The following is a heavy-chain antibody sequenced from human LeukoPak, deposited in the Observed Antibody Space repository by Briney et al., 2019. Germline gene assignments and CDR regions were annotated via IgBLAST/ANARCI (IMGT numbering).Heavy chain of an antibody. D-gene: IGHD4-17*01. J-gene: IGHJ6*02. CDR1: GFTFSSYG. V-gene: IGHV3-30*18. CDR3: AKDRGLDYAPGDV. Sequence: PGGSLRLSCAASGFTFSSYGMHWVRQAPGKGLEWVAVISYDGSNKYYTDSVKGRFTISRDNSNNTLYLQMNSLRAEDTAVYYCAKDRGLDYAPGDVWGLGTTVTVSS. CDR2: ISYDGSNK.